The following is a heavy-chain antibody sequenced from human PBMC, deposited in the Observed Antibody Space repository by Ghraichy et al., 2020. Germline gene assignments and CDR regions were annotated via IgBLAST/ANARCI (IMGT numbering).Heavy chain of an antibody. V-gene: IGHV3-30-3*01. J-gene: IGHJ6*02. D-gene: IGHD1-26*01. CDR1: GFTFSSYA. Sequence: GGSLRLSCAASGFTFSSYAMHWVRQAPGKGLEWVAVISYDGSNKYYADSVKGRFTISRDNSKNTLYLQMNSLRAEDTAVYYCARYEGARGRNHDYYYYGMDVWGQGTTVTVSS. CDR2: ISYDGSNK. CDR3: ARYEGARGRNHDYYYYGMDV.